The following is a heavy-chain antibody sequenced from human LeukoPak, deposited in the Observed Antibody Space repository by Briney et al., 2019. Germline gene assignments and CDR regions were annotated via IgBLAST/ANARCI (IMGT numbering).Heavy chain of an antibody. J-gene: IGHJ5*02. D-gene: IGHD2-8*02. CDR3: ARDTGGYFDP. CDR2: ISSSGSTI. V-gene: IGHV3-48*03. Sequence: GGSLRLSCAASGFTFSSYEMNWVRQAPGKGLEWVSCISSSGSTIYYADSVRGRFTISRDSATNSLYLQMNSLRAEDTAFYYCARDTGGYFDPWGQGTLVTVSS. CDR1: GFTFSSYE.